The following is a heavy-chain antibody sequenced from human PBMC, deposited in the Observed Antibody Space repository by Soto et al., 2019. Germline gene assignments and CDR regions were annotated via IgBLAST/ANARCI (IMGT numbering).Heavy chain of an antibody. J-gene: IGHJ5*02. CDR3: VRRCKRASARCDTWLDP. D-gene: IGHD2-21*02. CDR1: GGSISSGAYY. CDR2: VHYNGDA. Sequence: QVQLQESGPGLVKPSQTLSLTCTVSGGSISSGAYYWSWIRQPPGKGLEWIGYVHYNGDAHYSPSLKGRITITLDTSNNQFSLRLTSVTAADTAVYCCVRRCKRASARCDTWLDPWGQGTLVTVSS. V-gene: IGHV4-30-4*01.